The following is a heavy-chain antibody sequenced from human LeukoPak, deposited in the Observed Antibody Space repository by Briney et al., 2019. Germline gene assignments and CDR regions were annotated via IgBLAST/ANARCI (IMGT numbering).Heavy chain of an antibody. D-gene: IGHD6-13*01. Sequence: SETLSLTCAVYGGSFSGYYWSWIRQPPGKGLEWIGEINHSGSTNYNPSLKSRVTISVDTSKNQFSLKLSSVTAADTAVYYCARSAGGIAAAGTFDYWGQGTLVTVSS. CDR3: ARSAGGIAAAGTFDY. CDR2: INHSGST. V-gene: IGHV4-34*01. CDR1: GGSFSGYY. J-gene: IGHJ4*02.